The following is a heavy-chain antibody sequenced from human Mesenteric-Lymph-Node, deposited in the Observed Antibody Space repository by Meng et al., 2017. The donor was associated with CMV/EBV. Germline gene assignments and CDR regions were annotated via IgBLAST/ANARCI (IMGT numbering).Heavy chain of an antibody. CDR3: ARVAKGTSSWYFDL. CDR2: ISNSGSTI. V-gene: IGHV3-11*04. J-gene: IGHJ2*01. D-gene: IGHD6-6*01. CDR1: GFTFSDYY. Sequence: ASGFTFSDYYMTWIRQAPGKGLEWASYISNSGSTIHYADSVKGRFTISRDSAKNSLYLQMNSLRVEDTAVYYCARVAKGTSSWYFDLWGRGTLVTVSS.